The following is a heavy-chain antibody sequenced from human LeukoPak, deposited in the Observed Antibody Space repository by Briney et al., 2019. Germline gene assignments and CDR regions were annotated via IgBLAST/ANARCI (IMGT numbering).Heavy chain of an antibody. CDR3: ARERYRGYSYARGGYFDY. CDR2: IIPIFGTA. D-gene: IGHD5-18*01. CDR1: GGTFSSYA. V-gene: IGHV1-69*05. Sequence: ASVKVSCKASGGTFSSYAISWVRQAPGQGLEWMGGIIPIFGTANYAQKFQGRVTITTDESTSTAYMELSSLRSEDTAVYYCARERYRGYSYARGGYFDYWGQGTLVTVSS. J-gene: IGHJ4*02.